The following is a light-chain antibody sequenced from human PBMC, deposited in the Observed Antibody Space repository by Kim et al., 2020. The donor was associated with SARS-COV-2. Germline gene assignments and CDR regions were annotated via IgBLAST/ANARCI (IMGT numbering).Light chain of an antibody. J-gene: IGKJ3*01. CDR3: QKYNSSHLFT. CDR2: AAS. V-gene: IGKV1-27*01. Sequence: DIQMTQSPSSLSASVGDRVTITCRASQGISNFLAWYQQKPGKVPKLLIYAASTLHSGVPSRFSGSGSGTDFTLTISSLQPEDVATYYCQKYNSSHLFTFGPRTKVDIK. CDR1: QGISNF.